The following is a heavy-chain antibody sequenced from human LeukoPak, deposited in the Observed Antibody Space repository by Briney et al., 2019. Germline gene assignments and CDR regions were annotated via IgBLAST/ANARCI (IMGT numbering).Heavy chain of an antibody. CDR3: AKRRLVVPAATYDY. CDR1: GFPFSRYS. J-gene: IGHJ4*02. CDR2: ISSSSSTI. V-gene: IGHV3-48*01. Sequence: GGSLRLSCAASGFPFSRYSMNWLRQAPGKGLEWVSYISSSSSTIYYADSEKGRFTIYRDNAKNSLYLQINSLRAEDTAVYYCAKRRLVVPAATYDYWGQGTLVTVSS. D-gene: IGHD2-2*01.